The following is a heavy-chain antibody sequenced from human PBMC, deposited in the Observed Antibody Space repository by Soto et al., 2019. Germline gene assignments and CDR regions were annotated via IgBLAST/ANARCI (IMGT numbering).Heavy chain of an antibody. D-gene: IGHD3-3*01. CDR1: GGSISSGGYY. J-gene: IGHJ5*02. Sequence: SETLSLTCTVSGGSISSGGYYWSWVRQHPEKGLECIGYIYYSGSTYYNPSLKSRVTISVDTSKNQFSLKLSSVTAADTAVYYCARRITIFGVVPNNWFDPWGQGTLVTVSS. CDR3: ARRITIFGVVPNNWFDP. V-gene: IGHV4-39*01. CDR2: IYYSGST.